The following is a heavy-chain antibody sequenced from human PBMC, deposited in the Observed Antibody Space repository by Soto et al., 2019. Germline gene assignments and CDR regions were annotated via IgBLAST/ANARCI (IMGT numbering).Heavy chain of an antibody. D-gene: IGHD2-21*01. V-gene: IGHV1-69*01. CDR3: GGGRVRDSIPEDAFDI. CDR1: GGTFSSYA. J-gene: IGHJ3*02. CDR2: IIPTFGTA. Sequence: QVQLVQSGAEVKKPGSSVKVSCKASGGTFSSYAISWVRQAPGQGLEWMGGIIPTFGTANYALKFQGRVRITAEEATSPAYMDLSSLRSADTAVYYCGGGRVRDSIPEDAFDIWGQGTMVTVSS.